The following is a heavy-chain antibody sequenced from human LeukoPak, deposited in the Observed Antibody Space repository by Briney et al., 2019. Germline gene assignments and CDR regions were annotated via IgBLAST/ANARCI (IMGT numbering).Heavy chain of an antibody. Sequence: GASVTVSCKASGYTFTAYYMHWVRQAPGQGLEWVGWINTNGGGTNYAQKLQDRGTMTRDTAISTASMELNRLRSDDTAVYYCATAPLNGYTSGGYSFDYWGQGTLVTVSS. CDR3: ATAPLNGYTSGGYSFDY. CDR1: GYTFTAYY. V-gene: IGHV1-2*02. CDR2: INTNGGGT. D-gene: IGHD6-19*01. J-gene: IGHJ4*02.